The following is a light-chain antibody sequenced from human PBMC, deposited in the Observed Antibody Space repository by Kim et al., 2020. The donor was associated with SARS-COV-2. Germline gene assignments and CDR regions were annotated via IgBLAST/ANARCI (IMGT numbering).Light chain of an antibody. CDR2: GAS. V-gene: IGKV3-15*01. CDR3: QQYNNWPGT. CDR1: QSVSSN. J-gene: IGKJ1*01. Sequence: VSPGERATPSCRARQSVSSNLAWYQQKPGQAPRLLINGASTRATGIPARFSGSGSGTDFTLTISSLQSEDFAVYYCQQYNNWPGTFGQGTKVDIK.